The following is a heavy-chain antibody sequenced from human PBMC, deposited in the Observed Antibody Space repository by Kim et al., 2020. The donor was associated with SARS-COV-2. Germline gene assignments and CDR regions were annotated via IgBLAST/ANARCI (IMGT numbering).Heavy chain of an antibody. D-gene: IGHD3-16*01. CDR3: ARVGGNLTPFDY. Sequence: SETLSLTCAVYGGSFSGYYWSWIRQPPGKGLEWIGEINHSGSTNYNPSLKSRVTISVDTSKNQFSLKLSSVTAADTAVYYCARVGGNLTPFDYWGQGTLVTVSS. CDR2: INHSGST. J-gene: IGHJ4*02. V-gene: IGHV4-34*01. CDR1: GGSFSGYY.